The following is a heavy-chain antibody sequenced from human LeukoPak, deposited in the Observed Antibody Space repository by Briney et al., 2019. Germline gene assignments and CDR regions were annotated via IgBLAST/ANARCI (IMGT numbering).Heavy chain of an antibody. CDR3: ARHKSPLPLH. Sequence: SETLSLTCTVSGGSISSSSYYWGWIRQPPGKGLEWIGSIYYSGSTNYNPSLKSPVTMSVDTPKNQFSLKLNSGTAADTAVYYCARHKSPLPLHWGQGTLVTVSS. CDR2: IYYSGST. J-gene: IGHJ4*02. CDR1: GGSISSSSYY. V-gene: IGHV4-39*01. D-gene: IGHD3-10*01.